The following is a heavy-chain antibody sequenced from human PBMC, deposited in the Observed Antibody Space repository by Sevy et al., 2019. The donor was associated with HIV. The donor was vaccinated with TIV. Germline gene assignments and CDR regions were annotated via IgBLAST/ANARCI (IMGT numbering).Heavy chain of an antibody. CDR3: ATSAGPTRGFDS. CDR2: IYPDDSDT. D-gene: IGHD3-10*01. Sequence: GESLKISCKHSGYSFSTSWIGWVRQMPGKGLEWMGVIYPDDSDTRYSPSFQGQVTISADKSTTTAYVQWNRVKSSDGAIYYCATSAGPTRGFDSLGQGTLVTVSS. J-gene: IGHJ4*02. V-gene: IGHV5-51*01. CDR1: GYSFSTSW.